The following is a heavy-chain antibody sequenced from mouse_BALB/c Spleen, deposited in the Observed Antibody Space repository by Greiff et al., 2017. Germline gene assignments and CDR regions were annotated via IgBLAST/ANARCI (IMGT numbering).Heavy chain of an antibody. J-gene: IGHJ1*01. CDR2: ISYSGST. Sequence: EVQRVESGPSLVKPSQTLSLTCSVTGDSITSGYWNWIRKFPGNKLEYMGYISYSGSTYYNPSLKSRISITRDTSKNQYYLQLNSVTTEDTATYYCARPYGNPSYWYFDVWGAGTTVTVSS. V-gene: IGHV3-8*02. D-gene: IGHD2-1*01. CDR3: ARPYGNPSYWYFDV. CDR1: GDSITSGY.